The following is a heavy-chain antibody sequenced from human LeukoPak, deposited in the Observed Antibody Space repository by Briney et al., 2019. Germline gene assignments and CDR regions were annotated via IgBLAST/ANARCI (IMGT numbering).Heavy chain of an antibody. CDR3: ARNQGALNDAFDI. CDR1: GYTFTGYY. J-gene: IGHJ3*02. CDR2: INPNSGGT. D-gene: IGHD1-26*01. V-gene: IGHV1-2*02. Sequence: APVKVSCKASGYTFTGYYMHWVRQAPGQGLEWMGWINPNSGGTNYAQKFQGRVTMTRDTSISAAYMELSRLRSDDTAVYYCARNQGALNDAFDIWGQGTMVTVSS.